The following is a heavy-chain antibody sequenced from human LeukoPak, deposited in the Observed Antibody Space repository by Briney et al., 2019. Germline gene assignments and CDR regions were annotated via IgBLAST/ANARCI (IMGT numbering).Heavy chain of an antibody. CDR3: ARDLIGRYTFDY. V-gene: IGHV3-30*03. Sequence: LSLTCSVSGDSIRGATYRWGWVRQAPGKGLDWVALMSPDGNKKYYADSVKGRFTISRDNSKNTVDLQLNSLRAEDTAVYYCARDLIGRYTFDYCGQGTLVTVSS. CDR2: MSPDGNKK. D-gene: IGHD3-10*01. J-gene: IGHJ4*02. CDR1: GDSIRGATYR.